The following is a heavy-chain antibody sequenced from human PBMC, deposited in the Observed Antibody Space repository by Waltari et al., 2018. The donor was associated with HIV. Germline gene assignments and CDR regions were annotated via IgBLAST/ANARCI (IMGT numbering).Heavy chain of an antibody. V-gene: IGHV1-8*01. D-gene: IGHD2-2*01. CDR1: GYTFTSYD. Sequence: QVQLVQSGAEVKKPGASVKVSCKASGYTFTSYDINWVRQATGQGLEWMGWMNPNSGNTGYAQKFQGRVTMTRDTSISTAYMELSSLRSDDTAVYYGARALGRGYCSSTSCFFDYWGQGPLVTVSS. J-gene: IGHJ4*02. CDR3: ARALGRGYCSSTSCFFDY. CDR2: MNPNSGNT.